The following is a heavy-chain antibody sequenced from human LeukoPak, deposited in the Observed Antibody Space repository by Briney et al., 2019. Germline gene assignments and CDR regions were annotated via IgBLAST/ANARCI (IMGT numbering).Heavy chain of an antibody. Sequence: ASVKVSCKVSGYTLTELSMHWVRQAPGKGLEWMGGFYPEDGETIYAQKFQGRVTMTEDTSTDTAYMELSSLRSEDTAVYYCATLPYYYDSSNSYGDPWGQGTLVTVSS. CDR2: FYPEDGET. CDR3: ATLPYYYDSSNSYGDP. CDR1: GYTLTELS. D-gene: IGHD3-22*01. J-gene: IGHJ5*02. V-gene: IGHV1-24*01.